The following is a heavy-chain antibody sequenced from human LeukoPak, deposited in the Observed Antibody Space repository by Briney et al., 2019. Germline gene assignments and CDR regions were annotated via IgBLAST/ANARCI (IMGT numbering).Heavy chain of an antibody. CDR2: IYSGGST. CDR1: GFTVSSNY. V-gene: IGHV3-66*01. J-gene: IGHJ5*02. CDR3: ARDRVRLGELSLDWFDP. Sequence: GGSLRLSCAASGFTVSSNYMSWVRQAPGKGLEWVSDIYSGGSTYYADSVKGRFTISRDNSKNTLYLQMNSLRAEDTAVYYCARDRVRLGELSLDWFDPWGQGTLVTVSS. D-gene: IGHD3-16*02.